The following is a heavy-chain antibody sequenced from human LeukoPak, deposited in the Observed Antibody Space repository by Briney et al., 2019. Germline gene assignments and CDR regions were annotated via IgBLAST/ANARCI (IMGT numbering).Heavy chain of an antibody. Sequence: GGSLRLSCAASGFMLNSYAMSWVRQAPGKGLEWVSVLSNNGGSTYYADSVRGRFTISRDSSRNTLYLQMDSLRAEDTAVYYCARDAARYSSGWSYDYWDQGTLVTVSS. CDR3: ARDAARYSSGWSYDY. V-gene: IGHV3-23*01. J-gene: IGHJ4*02. CDR2: LSNNGGST. CDR1: GFMLNSYA. D-gene: IGHD6-19*01.